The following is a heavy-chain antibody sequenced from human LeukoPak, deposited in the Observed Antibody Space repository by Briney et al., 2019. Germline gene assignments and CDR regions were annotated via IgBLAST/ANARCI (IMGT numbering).Heavy chain of an antibody. V-gene: IGHV1-69*13. J-gene: IGHJ2*01. CDR1: GGTFSSYA. CDR2: IIPIFGTA. CDR3: ARAGCSGGSCYATNWYFDL. D-gene: IGHD2-15*01. Sequence: ASEKVSCKASGGTFSSYAISWVRQAPGQGLEWMGGIIPIFGTANYAQKFQGRVTITADESTSTAYMELSSLRSEDTAVYYCARAGCSGGSCYATNWYFDLWGRGTLVTVSS.